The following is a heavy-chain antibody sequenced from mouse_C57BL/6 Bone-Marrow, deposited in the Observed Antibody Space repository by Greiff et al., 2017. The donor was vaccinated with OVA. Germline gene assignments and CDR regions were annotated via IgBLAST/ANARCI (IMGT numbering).Heavy chain of an antibody. V-gene: IGHV1-15*01. CDR1: GYTFTDYE. D-gene: IGHD1-1*01. J-gene: IGHJ4*01. Sequence: VKLQQSGAELVRPGASVTLSCKASGYTFTDYEMHWVKQTPVHGLEWIGAIDPETGGTAYNQKFKGKAILTADKSSSTAYMELRSLTSEDSAVYYCTRSCYYGSSYHHYAMDYWGQGTSVTVSS. CDR2: IDPETGGT. CDR3: TRSCYYGSSYHHYAMDY.